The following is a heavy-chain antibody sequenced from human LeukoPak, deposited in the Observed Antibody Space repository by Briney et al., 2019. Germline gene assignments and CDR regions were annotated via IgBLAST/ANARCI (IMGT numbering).Heavy chain of an antibody. V-gene: IGHV1-18*04. J-gene: IGHJ5*02. D-gene: IGHD6-13*01. Sequence: GASVTVSSKASGYTFTSYGISWVRQAPGQGLEWMGWISAYNGNTNYAQKLQGRVTMTTDTSTSTAYMELRSLRSDDTAVYYCARLSHSSSWNNWFDPWGQGTLVTVSS. CDR1: GYTFTSYG. CDR3: ARLSHSSSWNNWFDP. CDR2: ISAYNGNT.